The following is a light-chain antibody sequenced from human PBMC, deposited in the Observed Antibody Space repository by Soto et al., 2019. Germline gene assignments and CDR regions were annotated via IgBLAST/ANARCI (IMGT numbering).Light chain of an antibody. J-gene: IGKJ1*01. CDR3: MQGSHWPTT. CDR1: QGLVHSDGNTY. CDR2: KIS. Sequence: DVVMTQSPLSLPVTLGQPATISCRSSQGLVHSDGNTYLSWFQQRPGQSPRRLIYKISNRDSGVPARFSGSGSGTDFPLKISRVEAEDIGVYYCMQGSHWPTTFGQGTKVDIK. V-gene: IGKV2-30*02.